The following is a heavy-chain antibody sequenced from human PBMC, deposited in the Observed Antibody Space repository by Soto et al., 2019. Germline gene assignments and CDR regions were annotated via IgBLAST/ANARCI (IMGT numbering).Heavy chain of an antibody. CDR1: GFTFSSYA. D-gene: IGHD5-12*01. CDR3: AKGPRWNSTQAY. CDR2: IGGSGGNT. J-gene: IGHJ4*02. Sequence: PGGSLRLSCAASGFTFSSYAISWVRQAPGKGLEWVSAIGGSGGNTYYADSVKGRFTISRDNSKNTLYLQMNSLRAEDTAVYYCAKGPRWNSTQAYWGQGTLVTVSS. V-gene: IGHV3-23*01.